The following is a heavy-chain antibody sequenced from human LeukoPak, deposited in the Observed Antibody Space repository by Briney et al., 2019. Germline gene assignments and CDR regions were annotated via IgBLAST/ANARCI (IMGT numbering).Heavy chain of an antibody. CDR2: ISSSSSYI. CDR1: GFTFSSYS. CDR3: ARGVGADSSGYYLDFDW. D-gene: IGHD3-22*01. V-gene: IGHV3-21*01. Sequence: GGSLRLSCAASGFTFSSYSMSWVRQAPGKGLEWVSSISSSSSYIYYADSVKGRFTISRDNAKNSLYLQMNSLRAEDTAVYYCARGVGADSSGYYLDFDWWGQGTLVTVSS. J-gene: IGHJ4*02.